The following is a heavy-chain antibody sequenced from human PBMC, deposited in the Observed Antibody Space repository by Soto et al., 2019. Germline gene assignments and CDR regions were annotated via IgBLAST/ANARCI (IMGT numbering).Heavy chain of an antibody. D-gene: IGHD2-2*01. CDR1: GFTFSSYA. V-gene: IGHV3-23*01. CDR3: AKLVVPAALTYYYYGMDV. Sequence: GGSLRLSCAASGFTFSSYAMSWVRQAPGKGLEWVSAISGSGGSTYYAGSVKGRFTISRDNSKNTLYLQMNSLRAEDTAVYYCAKLVVPAALTYYYYGMDVWGQGTTVTVSS. CDR2: ISGSGGST. J-gene: IGHJ6*02.